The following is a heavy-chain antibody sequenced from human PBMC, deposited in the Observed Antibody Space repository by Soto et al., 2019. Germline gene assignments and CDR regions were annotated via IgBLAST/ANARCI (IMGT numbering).Heavy chain of an antibody. CDR1: GFTFSSYW. V-gene: IGHV3-74*01. J-gene: IGHJ6*02. CDR2: INSDGSST. D-gene: IGHD6-13*01. CDR3: ARGNIAVAEYYYYGMDV. Sequence: EVQLVESGGGLVQPGGSLRLSCAASGFTFSSYWMHWVRQAPGKGLVWVSRINSDGSSTSYADSVKGRFTISRDNAKNTLFLQMNSLRVEDTAVYYCARGNIAVAEYYYYGMDVWGQGTTVTVSS.